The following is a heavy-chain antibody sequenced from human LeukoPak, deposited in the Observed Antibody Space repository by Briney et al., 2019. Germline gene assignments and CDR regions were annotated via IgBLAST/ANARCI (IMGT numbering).Heavy chain of an antibody. CDR1: GFTFTDYW. D-gene: IGHD6-25*01. CDR3: ARDRRSSAGSDF. J-gene: IGHJ4*02. V-gene: IGHV3-7*01. CDR2: INQAGTGK. Sequence: GGSLRLSCSASGFTFTDYWMSWVRQAPGGGLEWVANINQAGTGKYYLDSLKGRFSISRDNTRNSLFLQMHSLRADDTAVYCCARDRRSSAGSDFWGQGTRVTVSS.